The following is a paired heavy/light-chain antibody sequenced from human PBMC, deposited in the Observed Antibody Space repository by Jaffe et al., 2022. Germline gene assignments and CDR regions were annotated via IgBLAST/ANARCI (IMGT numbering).Light chain of an antibody. CDR3: AAWDDRLNGVV. Sequence: QSVLTQPPSVSEAPRQRVTISCSGSSSNIGNNAVNWYQQLPGKAPKLLIYYDDLLPSGVSDRFSGSKSGTSASLAISGLQSEDEADYYCAAWDDRLNGVVFGGGTKLTVL. V-gene: IGLV1-36*01. CDR1: SSNIGNNA. CDR2: YDD. J-gene: IGLJ2*01.
Heavy chain of an antibody. Sequence: QVQLQESGPGLVKPSETLSLTCTVSGGSISSYYWSWIRQPPGKGLEWIGYIYYSGSTNYNPSLKSRVTISVDTSKNQFSLKLSSVTAADTAVYYCARGVVEHSRRVDILTGYYAQYYFDYWGQGTLVTVSS. CDR3: ARGVVEHSRRVDILTGYYAQYYFDY. V-gene: IGHV4-59*01. CDR1: GGSISSYY. D-gene: IGHD3-9*01. J-gene: IGHJ4*02. CDR2: IYYSGST.